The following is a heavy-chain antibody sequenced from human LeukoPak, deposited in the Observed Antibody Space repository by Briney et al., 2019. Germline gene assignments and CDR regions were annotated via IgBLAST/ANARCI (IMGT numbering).Heavy chain of an antibody. CDR1: GFTFSSYG. CDR2: IWYDGSNK. Sequence: GGSLRLSCAASGFTFSSYGMHWVRRAPGKGLEWVAVIWYDGSNKYYADSVKGRFTISRDNSKNTLYLQMNSLRAEDTAVYYCARDQRPLKSPLLWFGESGAFDIWGQGTMVAVSS. D-gene: IGHD3-10*01. V-gene: IGHV3-33*01. CDR3: ARDQRPLKSPLLWFGESGAFDI. J-gene: IGHJ3*02.